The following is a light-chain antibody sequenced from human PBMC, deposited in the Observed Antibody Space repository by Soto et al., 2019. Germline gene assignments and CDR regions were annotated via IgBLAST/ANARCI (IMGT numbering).Light chain of an antibody. CDR3: QQYNNWPRT. J-gene: IGKJ1*01. Sequence: IVITQSPDTLSVSPGGRATLSCRTSQSITTNLAWYQQKPGQAPRLLISDASTRATGIPARFSGSGSETEFTLTISSLHSEDFAVYYCQQYNNWPRTFGQGTKV. V-gene: IGKV3-15*01. CDR1: QSITTN. CDR2: DAS.